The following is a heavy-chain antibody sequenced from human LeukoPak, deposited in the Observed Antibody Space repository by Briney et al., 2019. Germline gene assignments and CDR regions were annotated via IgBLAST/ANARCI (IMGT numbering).Heavy chain of an antibody. CDR1: GFTFSDYA. V-gene: IGHV3-30-3*01. J-gene: IGHJ4*02. D-gene: IGHD5-18*01. CDR2: ISYDGGSK. CDR3: ARPQGGRQLWLHFDY. Sequence: GGSLRLSCAASGFTFSDYAIHWVRLAPGRGLEWVSVISYDGGSKYYADSVKGRFTISRDNSKNTLYLQMNSLRAEDTAVYYCARPQGGRQLWLHFDYWGQGTQVNVSS.